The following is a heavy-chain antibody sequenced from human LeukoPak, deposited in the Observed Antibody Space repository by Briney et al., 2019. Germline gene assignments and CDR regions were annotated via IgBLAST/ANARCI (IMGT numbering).Heavy chain of an antibody. Sequence: GGSLRLSCAASGFTFSSYSMNWVRQAPGKGLEWVSYISSTSSHIFYADSVKGRFTISRDNAKNSLFLQMNSLRAEDTTVYYCARRDVTIFGVADDSWGQGTLVTVSS. CDR3: ARRDVTIFGVADDS. CDR1: GFTFSSYS. J-gene: IGHJ4*02. D-gene: IGHD3-3*01. CDR2: ISSTSSHI. V-gene: IGHV3-48*01.